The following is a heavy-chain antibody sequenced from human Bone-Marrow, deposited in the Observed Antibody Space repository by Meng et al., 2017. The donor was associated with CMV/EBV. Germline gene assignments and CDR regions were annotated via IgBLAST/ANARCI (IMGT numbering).Heavy chain of an antibody. CDR3: SRACKPDYIEGAATDY. D-gene: IGHD1-26*01. J-gene: IGHJ4*02. CDR1: GFTFDNYC. V-gene: IGHV3-20*04. CDR2: INWNGGST. Sequence: GGSLRLSCAASGFTFDNYCMSWVRQAPGKGLEWVSGINWNGGSTGYADSVKGRCTITRDNAKNSLYLQMNSLRAEDTALYYCSRACKPDYIEGAATDYWGQGTLVTVSS.